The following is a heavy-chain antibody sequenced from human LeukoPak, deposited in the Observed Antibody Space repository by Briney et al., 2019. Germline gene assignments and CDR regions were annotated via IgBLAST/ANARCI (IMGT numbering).Heavy chain of an antibody. V-gene: IGHV4-59*01. Sequence: PSETLSLTCTVSGGSISSYYWSWIRQPPGKGLEWIGYIYYSGSTNYNPSLKGRVTISVDTSKNQFSLKLSSVTAADTAVYYCARDKTRYCSSTSCYYGMDVWGQGTTVTVSS. J-gene: IGHJ6*02. CDR2: IYYSGST. CDR1: GGSISSYY. CDR3: ARDKTRYCSSTSCYYGMDV. D-gene: IGHD2-2*01.